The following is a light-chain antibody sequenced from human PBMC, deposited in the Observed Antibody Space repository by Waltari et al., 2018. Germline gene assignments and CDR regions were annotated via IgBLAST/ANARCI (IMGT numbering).Light chain of an antibody. J-gene: IGLJ3*02. CDR3: QSADISGTEV. CDR1: ALPKQY. CDR2: KDI. Sequence: SSELTQPPSVSVSPGQTARINCSGDALPKQYVYWYQQKPGQAPVLVIYKDIERPSGIPERFSASTSGTTVTLTISGVQAEDEADYYCQSADISGTEVFGGGTKLTVL. V-gene: IGLV3-25*03.